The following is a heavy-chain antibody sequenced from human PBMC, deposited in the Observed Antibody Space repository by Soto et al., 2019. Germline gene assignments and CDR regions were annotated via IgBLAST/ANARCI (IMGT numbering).Heavy chain of an antibody. J-gene: IGHJ3*02. CDR1: GYTFTSYG. CDR2: ISAYNGNT. V-gene: IGHV1-18*01. Sequence: ASVKVSFKASGYTFTSYGISWVRQAPGQGLEWMGWISAYNGNTNYAQKLQGRVTMTTDTSTSTAYMELRSLRSDDTAVYYCASLLNSWGVNTSNDAFDIWGQGTMVTV. CDR3: ASLLNSWGVNTSNDAFDI. D-gene: IGHD3-16*01.